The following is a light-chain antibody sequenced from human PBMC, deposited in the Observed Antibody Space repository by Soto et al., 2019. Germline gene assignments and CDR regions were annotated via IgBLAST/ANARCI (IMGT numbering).Light chain of an antibody. V-gene: IGLV1-44*01. CDR2: SNN. J-gene: IGLJ2*01. CDR3: ATWDDSLNGVV. CDR1: SSNIGRHG. Sequence: QSVLTQPPSASGTPGQRVTISCSGSSSNIGRHGVNWYQHLPGAAPKLLIYSNNQRPSGVPDRFSGSMSGTSVSLTISGLQSEDEADYYCATWDDSLNGVVFGGGTKLTVL.